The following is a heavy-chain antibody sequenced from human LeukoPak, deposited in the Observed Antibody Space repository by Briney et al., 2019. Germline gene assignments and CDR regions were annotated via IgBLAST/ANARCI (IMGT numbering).Heavy chain of an antibody. D-gene: IGHD2-8*01. CDR2: VDPEDGET. V-gene: IGHV1-69-2*01. J-gene: IGHJ6*03. Sequence: SSCKVSGYTFTDYYMHWVQQAPGKGLEWMGLVDPEDGETIYAEKFQGRVTITADTSTDTAYMELSSLRSEDTAVYYCATGRGYCTNGVCYRSYYMDVWGKGTTVTVSS. CDR1: GYTFTDYY. CDR3: ATGRGYCTNGVCYRSYYMDV.